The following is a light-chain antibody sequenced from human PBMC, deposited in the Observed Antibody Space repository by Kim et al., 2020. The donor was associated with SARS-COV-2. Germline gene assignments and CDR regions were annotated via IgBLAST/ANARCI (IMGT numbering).Light chain of an antibody. CDR1: QSVSSNF. J-gene: IGKJ1*01. V-gene: IGKV3-20*01. CDR2: SAS. Sequence: ENVLTQSPATLSLSPGERATLSCRASQSVSSNFLAWYQHKTGQAPRLLIYSASSRASGIPDRFSGSGSGTDFTLTISTLEPEDFAVYYCQQYATSPETFGQGTKVEIK. CDR3: QQYATSPET.